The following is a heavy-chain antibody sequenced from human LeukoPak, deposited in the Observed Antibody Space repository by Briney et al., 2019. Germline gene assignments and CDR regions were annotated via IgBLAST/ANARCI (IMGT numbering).Heavy chain of an antibody. Sequence: PGGSLRLSCAASGFTFSNYWMHWVRQAPGKGVEWGSYISSSGSTIYYADSVKGRFTISRDNAKNSLYLQMNSLRAEDTAVYYCARDGASSGWKASFDYWGQGTLVTVSS. J-gene: IGHJ4*02. CDR3: ARDGASSGWKASFDY. CDR1: GFTFSNYW. D-gene: IGHD6-19*01. CDR2: ISSSGSTI. V-gene: IGHV3-11*01.